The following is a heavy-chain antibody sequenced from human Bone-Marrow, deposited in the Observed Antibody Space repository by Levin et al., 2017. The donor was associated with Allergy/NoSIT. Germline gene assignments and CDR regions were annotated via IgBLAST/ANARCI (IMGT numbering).Heavy chain of an antibody. CDR2: IWYDGSKK. V-gene: IGHV3-33*01. J-gene: IGHJ4*02. CDR1: GFTFNSYG. Sequence: LSLTCAASGFTFNSYGMHWVRQAPGKGLEWVAVIWYDGSKKYYVDSVKGRFTISRDNSKNMLYLQMNSLKAEDTAVYYCARDILTGYLYYFDYWGQGTLVTVSS. D-gene: IGHD3-9*01. CDR3: ARDILTGYLYYFDY.